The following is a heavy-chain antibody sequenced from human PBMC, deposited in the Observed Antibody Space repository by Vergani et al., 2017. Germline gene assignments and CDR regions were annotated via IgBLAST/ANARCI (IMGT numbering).Heavy chain of an antibody. D-gene: IGHD1-26*01. CDR3: ARDPGIVGATYYYYYMDV. J-gene: IGHJ6*03. CDR2: INPNSGGT. V-gene: IGHV1-2*02. CDR1: GYTFTGYY. Sequence: QVQLVQSGAEVKKPGASVKVSCKASGYTFTGYYMHWVRQAPGQGLEWMGWINPNSGGTNYAQKFQGRVTMTRDTSISTAYMELSRLRSDDTAVYYCARDPGIVGATYYYYYMDVWGKGTTVTVSS.